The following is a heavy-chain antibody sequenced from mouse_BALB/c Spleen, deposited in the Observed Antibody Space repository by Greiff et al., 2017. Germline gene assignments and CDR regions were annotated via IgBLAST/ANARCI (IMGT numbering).Heavy chain of an antibody. CDR3: ARYYGSSGDYAMDY. J-gene: IGHJ4*01. V-gene: IGHV1-39*01. CDR2: INPYYGST. Sequence: VQLQQTGPELVKPGASVKISCKASGYSFTDYIMLWVKQSHGKSLEWIGNINPYYGSTSYNLKFKGKATLTVDKSSSTAYMQLNSLTSEDSAVYYCARYYGSSGDYAMDYWGQGTSVTVSS. CDR1: GYSFTDYI. D-gene: IGHD1-1*01.